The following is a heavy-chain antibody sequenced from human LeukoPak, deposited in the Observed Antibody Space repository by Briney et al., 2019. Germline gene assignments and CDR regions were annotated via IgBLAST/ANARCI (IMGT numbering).Heavy chain of an antibody. V-gene: IGHV1-69*13. J-gene: IGHJ6*02. CDR3: ARDQVSGYYYYGMDV. CDR1: GGTFSSYA. CDR2: IIPIFGTA. Sequence: SVKVSCKASGGTFSSYAISWVRQAPGQGLEWMGGIIPIFGTANYAQKFQGRVTITADESTSTAYTELSSLRSEDTAVYYCARDQVSGYYYYGMDVWGQGTTVTVSS.